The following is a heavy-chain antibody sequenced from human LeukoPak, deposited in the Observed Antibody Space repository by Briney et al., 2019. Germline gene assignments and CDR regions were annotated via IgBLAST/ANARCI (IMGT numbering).Heavy chain of an antibody. Sequence: GGSLRLSCAASGFTFSSYWMHWVRRAPGKGLVWVSRINSDGSSTSYADSVKGRFTISRDNAKNTLYLQMNSLRAEDTAVYYCARFGYGSGSYYTDYWGQGTLVTVSS. CDR1: GFTFSSYW. V-gene: IGHV3-74*01. CDR2: INSDGSST. CDR3: ARFGYGSGSYYTDY. D-gene: IGHD3-10*01. J-gene: IGHJ4*02.